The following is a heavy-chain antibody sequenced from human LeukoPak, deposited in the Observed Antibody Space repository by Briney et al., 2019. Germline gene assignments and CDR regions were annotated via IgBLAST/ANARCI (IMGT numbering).Heavy chain of an antibody. Sequence: GGSLRLSCAASGFTFSSYAMSWVRQAPGKGLEWVAVISYEGSNKYYADSVKGRFTISRDNSKNTLYLQMNSLRAEDTAVYYCARGARIVATTRGDFWGAFDYWGQGTLVTVSS. CDR3: ARGARIVATTRGDFWGAFDY. J-gene: IGHJ4*02. CDR2: ISYEGSNK. D-gene: IGHD5-12*01. V-gene: IGHV3-30-3*01. CDR1: GFTFSSYA.